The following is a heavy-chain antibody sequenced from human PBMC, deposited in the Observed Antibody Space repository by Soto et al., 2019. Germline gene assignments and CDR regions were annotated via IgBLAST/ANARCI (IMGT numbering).Heavy chain of an antibody. V-gene: IGHV3-23*01. Sequence: GGSLRLSCAASEVTFGSYPVTWVRQAPGKGLEWVSAISGSGGTTYYADSVKGRFTFSRDNSKNTLYLQMNSLRAEDTAVYYCAKTANGWFSAFDIWGQGTMVTVSS. CDR1: EVTFGSYP. D-gene: IGHD6-19*01. J-gene: IGHJ3*02. CDR2: ISGSGGTT. CDR3: AKTANGWFSAFDI.